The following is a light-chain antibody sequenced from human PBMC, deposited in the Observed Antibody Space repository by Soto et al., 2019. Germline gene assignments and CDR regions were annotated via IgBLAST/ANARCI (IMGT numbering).Light chain of an antibody. J-gene: IGKJ1*01. CDR1: QSVSSN. Sequence: SPTTLSESAGVGATLSCGASQSVSSNLAWYQQKPGQAPTLLIYGASTRATGVPSRFSGSGSGTEFTLTISSLQPEDFAAYYCQQYNNYSWTFGQGTKVDIK. CDR2: GAS. CDR3: QQYNNYSWT. V-gene: IGKV3-15*01.